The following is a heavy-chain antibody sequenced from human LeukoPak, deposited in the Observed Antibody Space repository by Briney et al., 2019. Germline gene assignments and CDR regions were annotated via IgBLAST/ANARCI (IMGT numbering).Heavy chain of an antibody. CDR1: GFTFSSYW. Sequence: PGGSLRLSCAASGFTFSSYWMHWVRQAPGKGLVWVSRINSDGCSTSYADSVKGRFTISRDNSKNTLYLQMNSLRAEDTAVYYCAKDHYYDSSGYSQGEPAGLIDYWGQGTLVTVSS. D-gene: IGHD3-22*01. J-gene: IGHJ4*02. CDR3: AKDHYYDSSGYSQGEPAGLIDY. CDR2: INSDGCST. V-gene: IGHV3-74*01.